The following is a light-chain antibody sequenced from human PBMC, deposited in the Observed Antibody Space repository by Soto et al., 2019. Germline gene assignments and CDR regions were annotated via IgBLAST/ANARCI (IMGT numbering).Light chain of an antibody. Sequence: QSALTQPASVSGSPGQSITISCTGTIGDVGGYNYVSWYQQHPGKAPKLMIFDVSNRPSGVSNRFSGSKSGYTASLTISGLQAEDEADYYCSSYTSSSTYAFGTGTKVTVL. CDR3: SSYTSSSTYA. J-gene: IGLJ1*01. V-gene: IGLV2-14*03. CDR2: DVS. CDR1: IGDVGGYNY.